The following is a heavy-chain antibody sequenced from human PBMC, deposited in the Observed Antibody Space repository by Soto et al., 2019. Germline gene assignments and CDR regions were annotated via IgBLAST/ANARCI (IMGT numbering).Heavy chain of an antibody. CDR3: VRGGPVAGPTSSEAYHPFDF. CDR2: IIPNSGGT. V-gene: IGHV1-2*02. J-gene: IGHJ4*02. D-gene: IGHD6-19*01. CDR1: GGTFSNSG. Sequence: QLHLVQSGAEVKKPGSSLKVSCKASGGTFSNSGISWVRQAPGQGLEWMGGIIPNSGGTGYAEKFQGRVTMTRDTSISTAYMELNRLNSDDTAVYYCVRGGPVAGPTSSEAYHPFDFWGQGTLVTVSS.